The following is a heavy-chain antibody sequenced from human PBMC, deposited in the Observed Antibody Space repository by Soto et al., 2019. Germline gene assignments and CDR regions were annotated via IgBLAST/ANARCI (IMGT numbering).Heavy chain of an antibody. CDR3: AREGGSSHRYYYRMDV. V-gene: IGHV1-3*01. D-gene: IGHD1-26*01. J-gene: IGHJ6*02. CDR2: INAGNGNT. Sequence: ASVKVSGNASGYTFTTYAMHLVRHGPGQSLEWIGWINAGNGNTKYSQKFQGRVTITRDTSASTAYMELSSLRPEDTAVYYCAREGGSSHRYYYRMDVWGQGTTVSVSS. CDR1: GYTFTTYA.